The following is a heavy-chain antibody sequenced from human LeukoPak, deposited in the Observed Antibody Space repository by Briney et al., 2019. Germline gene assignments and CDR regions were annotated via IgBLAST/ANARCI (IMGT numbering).Heavy chain of an antibody. V-gene: IGHV3-48*04. CDR3: ARDSTYGGMDV. J-gene: IGHJ6*03. CDR2: ISSSGSTI. Sequence: GGSLRLSCAASGFTFSSYWMSWVRQAPGKGLEWVSYISSSGSTIYYADSVKGRFTISRDNAKNSLYLQMNSLRAEDTAVYYCARDSTYGGMDVWGKGTTVTISS. D-gene: IGHD4-23*01. CDR1: GFTFSSYW.